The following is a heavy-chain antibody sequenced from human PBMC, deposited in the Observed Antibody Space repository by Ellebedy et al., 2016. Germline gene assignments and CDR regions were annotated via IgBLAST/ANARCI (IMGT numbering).Heavy chain of an antibody. V-gene: IGHV1-46*01. D-gene: IGHD2-21*02. CDR3: ARFSRGGDAGDY. CDR2: INPSGGST. J-gene: IGHJ4*02. CDR1: GYTFTSYY. Sequence: APVKVSCKASGYTFTSYYMHWVRQAPGQGLEWMGIINPSGGSTNYAQKLQGRVTMTTDTSTSTAYMELRSLRSDDTAVYYCARFSRGGDAGDYWGQGTLVTVSS.